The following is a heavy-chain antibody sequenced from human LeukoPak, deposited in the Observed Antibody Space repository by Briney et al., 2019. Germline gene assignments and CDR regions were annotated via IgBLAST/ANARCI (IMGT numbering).Heavy chain of an antibody. J-gene: IGHJ6*03. Sequence: GGSLRLSCAASGLTFSSYGMHWVRQAPGKGLEWVAVISYDGSNKYYADSVKGRFTISRDNSKNTLYLQMNSLRAEDTAVYYCAKGENGGSYYGYYYYYYMDVWGKGTTVTVSS. CDR3: AKGENGGSYYGYYYYYYMDV. CDR1: GLTFSSYG. V-gene: IGHV3-30*18. CDR2: ISYDGSNK. D-gene: IGHD1-26*01.